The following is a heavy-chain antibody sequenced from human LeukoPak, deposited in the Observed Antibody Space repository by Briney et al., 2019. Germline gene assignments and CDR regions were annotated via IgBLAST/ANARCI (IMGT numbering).Heavy chain of an antibody. V-gene: IGHV4-59*08. CDR3: ARRSAAGSYFFDY. D-gene: IGHD6-13*01. J-gene: IGHJ4*02. CDR1: GGSISSYY. CDR2: IYYSGST. Sequence: KPSETLSLTCSVSGGSISSYYWSWIRQPPGKGLEWIWYIYYSGSTNYNPSLKSRLTISVDTSKNQFSLKLSSVTAADTAVYYCARRSAAGSYFFDYWGRGTLVTVSS.